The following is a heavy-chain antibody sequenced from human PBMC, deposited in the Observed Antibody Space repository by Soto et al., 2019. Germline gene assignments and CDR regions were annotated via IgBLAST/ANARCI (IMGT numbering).Heavy chain of an antibody. CDR3: ARGLRYFDW. Sequence: QVQLQESGPGLVKPSETLSLTCTVSGGSITSSYWSWIRQPPGKGLEWIGYIYYIGSTNYNPSLKSRVTISVDTYKNQFSLNLSSVTAADTAVYFCARGLRYFDWWGQGTLVTVSS. CDR1: GGSITSSY. V-gene: IGHV4-59*01. CDR2: IYYIGST. D-gene: IGHD3-9*01. J-gene: IGHJ4*02.